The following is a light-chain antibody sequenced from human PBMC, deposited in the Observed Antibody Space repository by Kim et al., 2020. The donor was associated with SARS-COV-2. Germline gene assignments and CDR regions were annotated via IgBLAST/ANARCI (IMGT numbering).Light chain of an antibody. CDR2: DAS. J-gene: IGKJ4*01. Sequence: DIQMTQSPSSLSASLGDRVTITCRASQGINNYLAWFQQQPGKAPKSLIYDASSLQSGVPSKFSGSGSGTDFTLTINSLQPEDFATYYCQQYNNYPLTFGGGTKVDIK. CDR1: QGINNY. V-gene: IGKV1-16*02. CDR3: QQYNNYPLT.